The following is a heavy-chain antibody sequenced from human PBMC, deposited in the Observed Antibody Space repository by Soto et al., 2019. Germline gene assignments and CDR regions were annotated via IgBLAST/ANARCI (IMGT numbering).Heavy chain of an antibody. V-gene: IGHV4-4*07. Sequence: QVQLQESGPGLVKPSETLSLNCTVTGGTISGYYWTWIRQSAGGGLEWIGRIYSSGSTKYNPSLKSRVTISLDTSMNHCSLRLSSVTAADTAVYYCARGQRFSDWFDPWGQGTLVTVSS. D-gene: IGHD3-3*01. CDR1: GGTISGYY. J-gene: IGHJ5*02. CDR2: IYSSGST. CDR3: ARGQRFSDWFDP.